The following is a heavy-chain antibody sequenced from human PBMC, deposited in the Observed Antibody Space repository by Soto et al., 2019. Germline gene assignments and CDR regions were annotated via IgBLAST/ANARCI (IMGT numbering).Heavy chain of an antibody. V-gene: IGHV1-18*01. D-gene: IGHD7-27*01. CDR2: ISAYNGNT. CDR3: AQTSSSSNWGSGWFDP. Sequence: ASVKVSCKASGYTFTSYGISWVRQAPGQGLEWMGWISAYNGNTNYAQKLQGRVTMTTDTSTSTAYMELRSLRSDDTAVYYCAQTSSSSNWGSGWFDPWGQGTLVTVSS. J-gene: IGHJ5*02. CDR1: GYTFTSYG.